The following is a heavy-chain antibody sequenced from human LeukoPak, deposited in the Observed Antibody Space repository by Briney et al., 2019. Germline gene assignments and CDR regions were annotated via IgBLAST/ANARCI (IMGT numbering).Heavy chain of an antibody. CDR3: ARGVTMVRGVIQNDAFDI. Sequence: GASVKVSCKASGYTFTSYYMHWVRQAPGQGLEWMGIINPSGGSTSYAQKFQGRVTMTRDMSTSTVYMELSSLRSEDTAVYYCARGVTMVRGVIQNDAFDIWGQGTMVTVSS. CDR2: INPSGGST. V-gene: IGHV1-46*01. D-gene: IGHD3-10*01. J-gene: IGHJ3*02. CDR1: GYTFTSYY.